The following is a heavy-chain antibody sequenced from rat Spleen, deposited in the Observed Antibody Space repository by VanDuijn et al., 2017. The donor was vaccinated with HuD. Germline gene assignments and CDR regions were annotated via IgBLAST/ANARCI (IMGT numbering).Heavy chain of an antibody. CDR1: GFTFNKYD. Sequence: EVQLVESGGGSVQPGRSLKLSCAASGFTFNKYDMAWVRQAPTKGLEWIASISTGGDNTYFRDSVKGRFTLSTDNAKNTQSLQMDRLRSEDTAIYYCTRGYVMDAWGQGASVTVSS. V-gene: IGHV5S13*01. CDR3: TRGYVMDA. J-gene: IGHJ4*01. CDR2: ISTGGDNT.